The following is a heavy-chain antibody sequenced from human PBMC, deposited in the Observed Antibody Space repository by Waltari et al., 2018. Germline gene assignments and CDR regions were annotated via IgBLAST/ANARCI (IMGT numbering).Heavy chain of an antibody. J-gene: IGHJ6*02. CDR1: GFTVSSNY. CDR3: ARDYSFDYGMDV. Sequence: EVQLVESGGGLVQPGGSLRLSCAASGFTVSSNYRRWVRQAPGKGLEWVSVIYSGGSTYYADSVKGRFTISRDNSKNTLYLQMNSLRAEDTAVYYCARDYSFDYGMDVWGQGTTVTVSS. CDR2: IYSGGST. D-gene: IGHD4-4*01. V-gene: IGHV3-66*02.